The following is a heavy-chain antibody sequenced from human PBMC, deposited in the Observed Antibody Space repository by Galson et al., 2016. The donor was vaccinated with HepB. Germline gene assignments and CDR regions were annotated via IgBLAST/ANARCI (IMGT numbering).Heavy chain of an antibody. CDR1: ADSVSSNSAA. D-gene: IGHD3-10*01. CDR3: ERVSVKCFGCWFYLDS. CDR2: TYYRSKWYN. J-gene: IGHJ4*02. V-gene: IGHV6-1*01. Sequence: CAISADSVSSNSAAWNWIRQSPSRGLEWLGRTYYRSKWYNDYALAVKGRITINPDTSKNKYSLQLNSVTPEDTAVSYCERVSVKCFGCWFYLDSWGQGTLVTVSS.